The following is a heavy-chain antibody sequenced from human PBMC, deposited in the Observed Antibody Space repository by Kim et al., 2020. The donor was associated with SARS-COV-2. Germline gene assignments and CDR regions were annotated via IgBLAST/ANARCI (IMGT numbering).Heavy chain of an antibody. J-gene: IGHJ3*02. Sequence: DSVKGRFTISRDNTKNTLYLQMNSLRAEDTAVYYCARGPLWFGELDAFDIWGQGTMVTVSS. D-gene: IGHD3-10*01. CDR3: ARGPLWFGELDAFDI. V-gene: IGHV3-53*01.